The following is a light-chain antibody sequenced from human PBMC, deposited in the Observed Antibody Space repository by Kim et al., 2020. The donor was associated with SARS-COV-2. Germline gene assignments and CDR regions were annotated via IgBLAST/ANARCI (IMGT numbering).Light chain of an antibody. Sequence: ASVGDIVTISCGASQYVSSWLAWYQQKPGRAPNLLLYKASDVQSGVPSRFSGSGYGTEFTLPIRRLQPDDVATYYCQQYYTYPWTFGQGTKVDIK. CDR1: QYVSSW. CDR3: QQYYTYPWT. J-gene: IGKJ1*01. CDR2: KAS. V-gene: IGKV1-5*03.